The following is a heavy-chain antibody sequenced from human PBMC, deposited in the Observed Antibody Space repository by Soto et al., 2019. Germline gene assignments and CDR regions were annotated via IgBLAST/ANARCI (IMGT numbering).Heavy chain of an antibody. Sequence: GASVKVSCKASGGTFSSYAISWVRQAPGQGLEWMGGIIPIFGTANYAQKFQGRVTITADESTSTAYMELSSLRSEDTAVYYCARDFESAFDIWGQGTMVTVSS. V-gene: IGHV1-69*13. J-gene: IGHJ3*02. CDR2: IIPIFGTA. CDR1: GGTFSSYA. CDR3: ARDFESAFDI.